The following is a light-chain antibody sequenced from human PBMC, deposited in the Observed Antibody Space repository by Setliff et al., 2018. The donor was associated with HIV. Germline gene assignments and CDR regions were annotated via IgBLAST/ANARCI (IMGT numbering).Light chain of an antibody. CDR1: SSDVGLYNF. Sequence: QSALTQPASVSGSPGQSITISCTGTSSDVGLYNFVSWYQQHPGKVPKLIIYDVTNRPSGISHRFSGAKSGNTASLTISGLQADDEADYYCSSFRTSRKFVFGTGTKVTGL. CDR2: DVT. V-gene: IGLV2-14*01. J-gene: IGLJ1*01. CDR3: SSFRTSRKFV.